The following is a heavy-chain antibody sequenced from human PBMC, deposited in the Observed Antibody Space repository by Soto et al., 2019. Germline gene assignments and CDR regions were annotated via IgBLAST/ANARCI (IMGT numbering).Heavy chain of an antibody. CDR2: ISYDGSNK. D-gene: IGHD5-18*01. Sequence: VGFLRLSCAASGFTFSSYGMHWVRQAPGKGLEWVAVISYDGSNKYYADSVKGRFTISRDNSKNTLYLQMNSLRAEDTAVYYSRPDLDDPAMSPQWFDPGGEGTLVTVST. CDR3: RPDLDDPAMSPQWFDP. V-gene: IGHV3-30*03. CDR1: GFTFSSYG. J-gene: IGHJ5*02.